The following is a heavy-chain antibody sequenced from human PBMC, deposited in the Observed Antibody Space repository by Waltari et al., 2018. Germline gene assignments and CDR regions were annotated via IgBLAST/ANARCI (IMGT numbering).Heavy chain of an antibody. V-gene: IGHV4-38-2*01. CDR2: IYHSGST. J-gene: IGHJ3*02. CDR3: ASDSYGSGADAFDI. D-gene: IGHD5-18*01. CDR1: GYSISSGYY. Sequence: QVQLQESGPGLVKPSETLSLTCAVSGYSISSGYYWAWIRQPPGKGLEWIGSIYHSGSTYYNPSLKSRVTISVDTSKNQFSLKLSSVTAADTAVYYCASDSYGSGADAFDIWGQGTMVTVSS.